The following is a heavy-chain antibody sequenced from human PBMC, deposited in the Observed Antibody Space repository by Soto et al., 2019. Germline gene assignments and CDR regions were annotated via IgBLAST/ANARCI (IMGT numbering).Heavy chain of an antibody. CDR1: GYTFTHYY. D-gene: IGHD3-10*01. CDR2: INPDTGTT. V-gene: IGHV1-46*01. J-gene: IGHJ4*02. CDR3: ARDQRYYGSGSYYSDN. Sequence: QVPLVQSGAEVRKPGASVKLSCQASGYTFTHYYIHWVRQAPGQGLEWLGIINPDTGTTSYAQTCQGRVTLTTDTYASTVYLELSGLAAEDTAVYYCARDQRYYGSGSYYSDNWGQGTLVTVSS.